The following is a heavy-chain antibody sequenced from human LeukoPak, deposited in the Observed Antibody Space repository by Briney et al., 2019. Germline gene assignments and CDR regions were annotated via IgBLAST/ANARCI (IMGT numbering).Heavy chain of an antibody. D-gene: IGHD3-16*01. V-gene: IGHV4-4*07. Sequence: SETLSLTCTVSGGSISSYYWSWLRQPAGKGLECLGVIYTTGSTNYNPSLKSRVTVSRDTSKNQFSLKLTSVTAADTAVYYCARGGHFFDVWGKGTTVTVSS. CDR3: ARGGHFFDV. J-gene: IGHJ6*04. CDR2: IYTTGST. CDR1: GGSISSYY.